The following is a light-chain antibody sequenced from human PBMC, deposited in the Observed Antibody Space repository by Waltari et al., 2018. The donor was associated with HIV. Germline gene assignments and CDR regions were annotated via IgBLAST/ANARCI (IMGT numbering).Light chain of an antibody. CDR1: SSDVGGYNY. V-gene: IGLV2-14*03. Sequence: QSAVTQAAAVSGSPGQTFTISCTGTSSDVGGYNYVSLYQQHPGKAPKLMIYDVSNRPSGVSNRFSGSKSGNTASLTISGLQAEDEADYYCSSYTSSSTRVFGGGTKLTVL. CDR2: DVS. CDR3: SSYTSSSTRV. J-gene: IGLJ3*02.